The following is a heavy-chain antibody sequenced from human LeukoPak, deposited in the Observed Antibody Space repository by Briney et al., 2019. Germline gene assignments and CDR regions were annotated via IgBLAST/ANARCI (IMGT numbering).Heavy chain of an antibody. D-gene: IGHD5-18*01. J-gene: IGHJ4*02. V-gene: IGHV1-46*01. CDR1: GYTFTSYY. CDR2: INPSGGST. CDR3: ATGYTYDYSLY. Sequence: ASVKVSCKASGYTFTSYYMHWVRQAPGQGLEWMGIINPSGGSTSYAQKFQGRVTMTRDMSTSTAYMDLSSLRSEDTAVYYCATGYTYDYSLYWGQGTLVTVSS.